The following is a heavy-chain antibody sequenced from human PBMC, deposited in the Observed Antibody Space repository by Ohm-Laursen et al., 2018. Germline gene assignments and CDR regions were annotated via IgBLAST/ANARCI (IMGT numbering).Heavy chain of an antibody. CDR2: MNPNSGNT. V-gene: IGHV1-8*01. CDR3: ARSRVVWGDFNDMDV. Sequence: ASVKVSCKASGYTFSSYDIIWVRQASGQGPEWMGWMNPNSGNTGYAQKFQGRVTMTEDTSTDTAYMELNSLRSEDTAIYYCARSRVVWGDFNDMDVWGQGTTVTVS. D-gene: IGHD3-16*01. CDR1: GYTFSSYD. J-gene: IGHJ6*02.